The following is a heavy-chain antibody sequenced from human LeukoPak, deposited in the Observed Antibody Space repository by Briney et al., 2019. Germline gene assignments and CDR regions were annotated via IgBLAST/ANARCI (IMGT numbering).Heavy chain of an antibody. CDR2: ISGSGGST. CDR1: GFTFSSYA. Sequence: GGSLRLSCAASGFTFSSYAMSWVRQAPGKGLEGVSAISGSGGSTYYADSVKGRFTISRDNSKNTLYLQMNSLRAEDTAVYYCAKASMIVVVRDAFDIWGQGTMVTVSS. J-gene: IGHJ3*02. D-gene: IGHD3-22*01. CDR3: AKASMIVVVRDAFDI. V-gene: IGHV3-23*01.